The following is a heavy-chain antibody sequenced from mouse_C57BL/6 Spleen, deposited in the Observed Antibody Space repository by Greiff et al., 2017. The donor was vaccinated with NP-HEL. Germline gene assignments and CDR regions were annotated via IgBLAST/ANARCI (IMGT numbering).Heavy chain of an antibody. D-gene: IGHD1-1*02. CDR1: GFNIKDDY. CDR2: IDPENGDT. CDR3: TKIGSYGYVDV. J-gene: IGHJ1*03. V-gene: IGHV14-4*01. Sequence: EVQLQQSGAELVRPGASVKLSCTASGFNIKDDYMHWVKQRPEQGLEWIGWIDPENGDTEYASKFQGKATITADTSSNTAYLQLSSLTSEDTAFCCCTKIGSYGYVDVWGTRTTVTVSS.